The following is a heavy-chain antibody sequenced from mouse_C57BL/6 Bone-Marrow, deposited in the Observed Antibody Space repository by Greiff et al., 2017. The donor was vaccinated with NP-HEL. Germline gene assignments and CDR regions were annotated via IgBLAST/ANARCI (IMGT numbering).Heavy chain of an antibody. D-gene: IGHD2-3*01. CDR3: ARRDGPYYAMDY. J-gene: IGHJ4*01. V-gene: IGHV5-9*01. CDR1: GFTFSSYT. CDR2: ISGGGGNT. Sequence: EVKVVESGGGLVKPGGSLKLSCAASGFTFSSYTMSWVRQTPEKRLEWVATISGGGGNTYYPDSVKGRFTISRDNAKNTLYLQMSSLRSEDTALYYCARRDGPYYAMDYWGQGTSVTVSS.